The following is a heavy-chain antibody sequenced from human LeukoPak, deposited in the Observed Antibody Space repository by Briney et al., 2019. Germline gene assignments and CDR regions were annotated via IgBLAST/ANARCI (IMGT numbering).Heavy chain of an antibody. CDR3: AADGAKYCSGGSCSEFWDY. D-gene: IGHD2-15*01. V-gene: IGHV1-58*01. CDR1: GFTFTSSV. CDR2: IVVGSGNT. Sequence: SVKVSCEASGFTFTSSVVQWVRQTRGQRLERIGWIVVGSGNTNYAQKFQERVTITRDMSTSTTYMELSSLRSEDTAVYYCAADGAKYCSGGSCSEFWDYWGQGTLVTVSS. J-gene: IGHJ4*02.